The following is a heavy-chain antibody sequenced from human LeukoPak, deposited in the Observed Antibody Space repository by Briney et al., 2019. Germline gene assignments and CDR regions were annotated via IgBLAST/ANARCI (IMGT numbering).Heavy chain of an antibody. D-gene: IGHD2-2*01. V-gene: IGHV3-21*01. Sequence: GGSLRLSCAASGFTFSFYSMHWVRQAPGKGLEWVSCISSSGNYIYYADSVKGRFIISRDNDKNSLHLQMNILRADDTAVYYCVRDQQPEVPTSDSSPSAWGQGTLVTVSS. CDR2: ISSSGNYI. CDR1: GFTFSFYS. J-gene: IGHJ5*02. CDR3: VRDQQPEVPTSDSSPSA.